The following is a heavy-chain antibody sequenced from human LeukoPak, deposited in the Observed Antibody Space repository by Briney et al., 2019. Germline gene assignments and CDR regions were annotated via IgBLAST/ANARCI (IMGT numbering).Heavy chain of an antibody. CDR3: TADVSDSDGPSHDD. CDR2: IKTKGEGGPT. CDR1: GVTFTKAW. J-gene: IGHJ4*02. V-gene: IGHV3-15*01. D-gene: IGHD2-15*01. Sequence: KTGGSLRLSCAGSGVTFTKAWMNWVRQAPGGGLECVARIKTKGEGGPTEHAAPVRGRFTISRDDSENTLYLQMNSLKIEDTAVYYCTADVSDSDGPSHDDWGQGTLVTVSS.